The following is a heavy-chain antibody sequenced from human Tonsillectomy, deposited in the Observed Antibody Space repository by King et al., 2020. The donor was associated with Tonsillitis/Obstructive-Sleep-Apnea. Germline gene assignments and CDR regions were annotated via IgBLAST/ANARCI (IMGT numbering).Heavy chain of an antibody. D-gene: IGHD3-10*01. CDR2: IYYSGSP. J-gene: IGHJ4*02. CDR1: GGSISSYY. CDR3: ARGGYYGSGSPDDY. V-gene: IGHV4-59*01. Sequence: VQLQESGPGLVKPSETLSLTCTVSGGSISSYYWSWIRQPPGKGLEWIGYIYYSGSPNYNPSLKSRVTISVDTSKNQFSLKLSSVTAADTAVYYCARGGYYGSGSPDDYWGQGTLVTVSS.